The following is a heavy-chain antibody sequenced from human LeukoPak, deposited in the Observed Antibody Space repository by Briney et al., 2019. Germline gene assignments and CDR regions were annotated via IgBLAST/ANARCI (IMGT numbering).Heavy chain of an antibody. CDR3: ARDKWFGAQRAFDY. V-gene: IGHV4-4*07. CDR1: GGSISSYY. CDR2: IYTSGST. J-gene: IGHJ4*02. D-gene: IGHD3-10*01. Sequence: SETLSLTCTVSGGSISSYYWNWIRQPAGKGLEWIGRIYTSGSTNYNPSLKSRVTMSVDTPKNQFSLKLRSVTAADTAVYYCARDKWFGAQRAFDYWGQGTLVTVSS.